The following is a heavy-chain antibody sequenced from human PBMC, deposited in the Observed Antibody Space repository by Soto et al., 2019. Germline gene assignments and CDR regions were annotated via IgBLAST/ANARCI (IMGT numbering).Heavy chain of an antibody. D-gene: IGHD1-26*01. CDR3: ARGGGSYALDY. V-gene: IGHV3-33*01. J-gene: IGHJ4*02. CDR2: IWYDGSNK. Sequence: QVQLVESGGGVVQPGRSLRLSCAASGFTFSSYGMHWLRQAPGKGLEWVAVIWYDGSNKYYADSVKGRFTISRDNSKNTLYLQMNSLRAEDTAVYYCARGGGSYALDYWGQGTLVTVSS. CDR1: GFTFSSYG.